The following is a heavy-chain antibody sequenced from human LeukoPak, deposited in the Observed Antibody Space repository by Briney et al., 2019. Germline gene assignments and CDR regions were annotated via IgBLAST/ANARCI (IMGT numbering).Heavy chain of an antibody. CDR2: ISGSGGST. J-gene: IGHJ6*03. CDR3: AKSVFEYSSSSYYYYMDV. CDR1: GFTFSSYA. Sequence: GGSLRPSCAASGFTFSSYAMSWVRQAPGKGLEWVSAISGSGGSTYYADSVKGRFTISRDNSKNTLYLQMNSLRAEDTAVYYCAKSVFEYSSSSYYYYMDVWGKGTTVTVSS. V-gene: IGHV3-23*01. D-gene: IGHD6-6*01.